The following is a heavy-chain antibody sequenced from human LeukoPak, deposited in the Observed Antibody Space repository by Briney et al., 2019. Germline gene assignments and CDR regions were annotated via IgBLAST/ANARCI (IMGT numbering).Heavy chain of an antibody. V-gene: IGHV3-23*01. CDR3: AKDPELSHFDY. J-gene: IGHJ4*02. D-gene: IGHD3-16*02. Sequence: GGSLRLSCAASGFTFSSYAMSWVRQAPGKGLEWVSAISGSGGSTYYADSVRFTISRDNSKNTLYLQMNSLRAEDTAVYYCAKDPELSHFDYWGQGTLVTVSS. CDR2: ISGSGGST. CDR1: GFTFSSYA.